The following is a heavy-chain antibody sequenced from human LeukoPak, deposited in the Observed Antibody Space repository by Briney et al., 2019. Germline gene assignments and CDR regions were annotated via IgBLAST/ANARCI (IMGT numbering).Heavy chain of an antibody. V-gene: IGHV3-30*02. CDR1: GFTFSSYG. CDR2: IRYDGSNI. D-gene: IGHD5-18*01. Sequence: GGSLRLSCAASGFTFSSYGMHWVRQARGKGLDWVTFIRYDGSNIYYADSVKGRFTISRDDSRNTLYLQMNSLRAEDTAVYYCAKDCDGYSYGILDYWGQGTLVTVSS. J-gene: IGHJ4*02. CDR3: AKDCDGYSYGILDY.